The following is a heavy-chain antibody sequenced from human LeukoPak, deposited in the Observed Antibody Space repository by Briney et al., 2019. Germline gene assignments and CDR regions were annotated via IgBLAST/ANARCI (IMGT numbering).Heavy chain of an antibody. Sequence: SETLSLTCTVSGGSISSYYWSWIRQPPGKGLEWIGYIYYSGSTNYNPSLKSRVTISVDTSKNQFSLKLSSVTAADTAVYYCARVVRYFDWLLFDYWGQGTTVTVSS. CDR1: GGSISSYY. D-gene: IGHD3-9*01. J-gene: IGHJ4*03. V-gene: IGHV4-59*01. CDR3: ARVVRYFDWLLFDY. CDR2: IYYSGST.